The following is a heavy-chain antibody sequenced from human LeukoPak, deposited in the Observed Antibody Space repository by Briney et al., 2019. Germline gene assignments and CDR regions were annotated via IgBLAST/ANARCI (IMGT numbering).Heavy chain of an antibody. CDR2: ISYDGSNK. V-gene: IGHV3-30-3*01. D-gene: IGHD2-21*02. J-gene: IGHJ4*02. CDR3: ARASHIVVVTAAPDFDY. Sequence: GGSLRLSCAASGFTFSSYAMHRVRQAPGRGLEWVAVISYDGSNKYYADSVKGRFTISRDNSKNTLYLQMNSLRAEDTAVYYCARASHIVVVTAAPDFDYWGQGTLVTVSS. CDR1: GFTFSSYA.